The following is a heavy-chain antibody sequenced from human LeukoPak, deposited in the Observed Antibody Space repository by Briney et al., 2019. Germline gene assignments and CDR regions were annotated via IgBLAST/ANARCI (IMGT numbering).Heavy chain of an antibody. CDR1: GGSFSGHY. D-gene: IGHD1-14*01. J-gene: IGHJ6*03. CDR2: INHGGVT. V-gene: IGHV4-34*01. Sequence: PSETLSLTCGVSGGSFSGHYWTWLRQTPGKGLEWMGEINHGGVTNYNPSLKSRVSISIDTSTNEISLNMSSVTAADTGTYYCARGRNWQTFYHYYMDVWGKGATVTVS. CDR3: ARGRNWQTFYHYYMDV.